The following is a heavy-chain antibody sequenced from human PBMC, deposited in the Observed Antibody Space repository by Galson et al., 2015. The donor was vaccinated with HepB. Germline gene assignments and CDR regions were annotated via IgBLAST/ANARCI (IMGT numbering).Heavy chain of an antibody. Sequence: CAISGDSVSSHSAAWNWIRQSPSRGLEWLGRTYYRSKWYNDYAVSVKSRITINPDTSKNQFSLQLNSVTPEDTAVYYCARDAPIAAAGPFDYWGQGTLVTVSS. D-gene: IGHD6-13*01. J-gene: IGHJ4*02. CDR1: GDSVSSHSAA. CDR2: TYYRSKWYN. CDR3: ARDAPIAAAGPFDY. V-gene: IGHV6-1*01.